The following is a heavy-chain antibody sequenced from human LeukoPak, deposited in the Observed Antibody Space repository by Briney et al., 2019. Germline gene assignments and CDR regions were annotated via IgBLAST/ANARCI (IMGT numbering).Heavy chain of an antibody. J-gene: IGHJ6*02. V-gene: IGHV3-23*01. CDR3: AEVLRGARASERYCSSTSCLYGMDV. CDR2: ISGSGGST. CDR1: GFTFSSYA. Sequence: GGSPRLSCAASGFTFSSYAMSWVRQAPGKGLEWVSAISGSGGSTYYADSVKGRFTISRDNSKNTLYLQMNSLRAEDTAVYYCAEVLRGARASERYCSSTSCLYGMDVWGQGTTVTVSS. D-gene: IGHD2-2*01.